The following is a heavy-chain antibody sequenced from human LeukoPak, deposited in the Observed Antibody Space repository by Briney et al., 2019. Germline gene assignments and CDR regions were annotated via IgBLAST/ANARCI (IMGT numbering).Heavy chain of an antibody. Sequence: PGGSLRLSCAASGFTFSSYAVSWVRQAPGKGLEWVSAISGSGGSTYYADSVKGRFTISRDSSKNTLFLQMNSLRVEDTAVYYCAKVRYDSSGFQSPYFDHWGQGTLVTVSS. V-gene: IGHV3-23*01. J-gene: IGHJ4*02. CDR2: ISGSGGST. D-gene: IGHD3-22*01. CDR3: AKVRYDSSGFQSPYFDH. CDR1: GFTFSSYA.